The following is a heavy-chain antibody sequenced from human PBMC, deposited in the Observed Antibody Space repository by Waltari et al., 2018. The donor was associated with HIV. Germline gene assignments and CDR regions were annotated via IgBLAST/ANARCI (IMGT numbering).Heavy chain of an antibody. Sequence: VQLVQSGAEVQKPGDAVKVSCKASGYTFTSYSMHWVRQAPGRRFEWMRWINAGNGNTKDSQKMQGRVTITRDTSASTAYMELTSLRSEDTAVYYCAREKNIPEKYHGMDVWGQGTTVTVSS. V-gene: IGHV1-3*01. CDR1: GYTFTSYS. J-gene: IGHJ6*02. CDR2: INAGNGNT. CDR3: AREKNIPEKYHGMDV.